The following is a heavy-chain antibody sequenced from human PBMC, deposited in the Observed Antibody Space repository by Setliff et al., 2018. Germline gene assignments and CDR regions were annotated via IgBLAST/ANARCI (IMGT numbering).Heavy chain of an antibody. V-gene: IGHV3-7*01. Sequence: GGSLRLSCAASGFTFSSYWTSWVRQAPGKGLEWVANIKQDGSEKYYVDSVKGRFTISRDNAKNSLYLQMNSLRAEDTALYYCARQATDYWGQGTLVTVSS. CDR3: ARQATDY. CDR2: IKQDGSEK. CDR1: GFTFSSYW. J-gene: IGHJ4*02.